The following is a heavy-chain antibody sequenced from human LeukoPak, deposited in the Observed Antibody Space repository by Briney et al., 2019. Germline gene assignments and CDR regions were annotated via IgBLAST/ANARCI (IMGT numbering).Heavy chain of an antibody. D-gene: IGHD2-21*01. Sequence: GGSLRLSCAASGFTFSSYWMSWVRQAPGKGLEWVANIKQDGSEKYYVDSVKGRFTISRDNANNLLYLQMNSLRAEDTAVYYCARDSEGIPTFDYWGQGTLVTVSS. J-gene: IGHJ4*02. CDR2: IKQDGSEK. CDR1: GFTFSSYW. V-gene: IGHV3-7*01. CDR3: ARDSEGIPTFDY.